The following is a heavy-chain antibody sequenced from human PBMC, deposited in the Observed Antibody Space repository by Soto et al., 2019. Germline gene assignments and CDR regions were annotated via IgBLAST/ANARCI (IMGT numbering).Heavy chain of an antibody. Sequence: GGSLRLSCAASGFTFSSYGMHWVRQAPGKGLEWVAVISYDGSNKYYADSVKGRFTISGDNSKNTLYLQMNSLRAEDTAVYYCAKDFKPQWLVLNFDYWGQGTLVTVSS. CDR3: AKDFKPQWLVLNFDY. V-gene: IGHV3-30*18. CDR1: GFTFSSYG. CDR2: ISYDGSNK. J-gene: IGHJ4*02. D-gene: IGHD6-19*01.